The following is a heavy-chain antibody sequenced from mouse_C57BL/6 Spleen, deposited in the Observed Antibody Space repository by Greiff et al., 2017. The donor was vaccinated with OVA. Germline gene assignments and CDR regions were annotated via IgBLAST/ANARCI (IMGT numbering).Heavy chain of an antibody. CDR2: INPNNGGT. V-gene: IGHV1-26*01. Sequence: EVQLQQSGPELVKPGASVKISCKASGYTFTDYYMNWVKQSHGKSLEWIGDINPNNGGTSYNQKFKGKATLTVDKSSSTAYMELRSLTSEDSAVYYCARRSLYGYDGHAMDYWGQGTSVTVSS. J-gene: IGHJ4*01. CDR3: ARRSLYGYDGHAMDY. CDR1: GYTFTDYY. D-gene: IGHD2-2*01.